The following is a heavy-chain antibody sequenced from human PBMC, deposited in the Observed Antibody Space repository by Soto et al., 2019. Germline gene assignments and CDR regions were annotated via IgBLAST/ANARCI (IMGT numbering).Heavy chain of an antibody. V-gene: IGHV3-21*01. CDR1: GFTFSSYS. CDR2: ISSSSSYI. J-gene: IGHJ3*02. CDR3: ARVSSSYNWNYGAFDI. D-gene: IGHD1-7*01. Sequence: GGSLRLSCAASGFTFSSYSMNWVRQAPGKGLEWVSSISSSSSYIYYADSVKGRFTISRDNAKNSLYLQMNSLRAEDTAVYYCARVSSSYNWNYGAFDIWGQGTMVTVSS.